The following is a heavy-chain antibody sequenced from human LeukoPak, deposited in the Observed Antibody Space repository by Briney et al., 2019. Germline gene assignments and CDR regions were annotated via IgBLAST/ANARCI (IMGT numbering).Heavy chain of an antibody. J-gene: IGHJ3*02. Sequence: ASVKVSCNTSGYTFIDYYMQWVRQAPGQGLEWMGWINPSDGDTKSARKFQGRVTMTRDTSISTAYLELSRLTSDDTAIYYCARDCSGADCYSGNAFDIWGQGTMVTVSS. CDR2: INPSDGDT. CDR1: GYTFIDYY. V-gene: IGHV1-2*02. CDR3: ARDCSGADCYSGNAFDI. D-gene: IGHD2-15*01.